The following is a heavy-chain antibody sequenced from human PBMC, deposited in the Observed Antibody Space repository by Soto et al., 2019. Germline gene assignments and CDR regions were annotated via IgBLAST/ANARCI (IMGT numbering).Heavy chain of an antibody. CDR3: AREFSNTPEAFDS. CDR1: GGSVNSDNYY. Sequence: SETLSLTCTVSGGSVNSDNYYWSWIRQPPGKGLEWIGYIYHTGRTNYNPSLESRITISLDTSKNQFSLTLSSVTAADTALFYCAREFSNTPEAFDSWGQGALVTV. D-gene: IGHD3-3*02. CDR2: IYHTGRT. V-gene: IGHV4-61*01. J-gene: IGHJ4*02.